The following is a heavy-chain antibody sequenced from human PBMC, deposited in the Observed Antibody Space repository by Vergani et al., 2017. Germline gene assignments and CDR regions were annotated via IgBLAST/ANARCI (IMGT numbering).Heavy chain of an antibody. Sequence: QVQLVQSGAEVKKPGASVKVSCKASGYTFTGYYMHWVRQAPGQGLEWMGWINPNSGGTNYAQKFQGRVTMTRNTSISTAYMELSSLRSEDTAVYYCARVYDFITINDAFDIWGQGTMVTVSS. CDR2: INPNSGGT. CDR1: GYTFTGYY. V-gene: IGHV1-2*02. D-gene: IGHD3/OR15-3a*01. CDR3: ARVYDFITINDAFDI. J-gene: IGHJ3*02.